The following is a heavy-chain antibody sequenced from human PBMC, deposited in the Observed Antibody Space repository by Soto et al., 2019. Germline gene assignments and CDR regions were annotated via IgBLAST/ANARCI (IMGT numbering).Heavy chain of an antibody. J-gene: IGHJ4*02. CDR1: GFTFGDYA. CDR2: IRSKAYGGTT. V-gene: IGHV3-49*03. D-gene: IGHD6-13*01. Sequence: GGSLRLSCTASGFTFGDYAMSWFRQAPGKGLEWVGFIRSKAYGGTTEYAASVKGRFTISRDDSKSIAYLQMNSLKTEDTAVYYCTAGIAATAGPYFDYWGQGTLVTVSS. CDR3: TAGIAATAGPYFDY.